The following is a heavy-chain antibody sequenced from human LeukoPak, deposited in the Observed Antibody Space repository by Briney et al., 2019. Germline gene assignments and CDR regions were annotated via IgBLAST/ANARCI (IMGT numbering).Heavy chain of an antibody. V-gene: IGHV4-4*07. CDR2: IYTSGGT. CDR1: GGSISSYY. CDR3: ARHCSSTSCYAGGTWGFDY. J-gene: IGHJ4*02. D-gene: IGHD2-2*01. Sequence: SETLSLTCTVSGGSISSYYWSWIRQPAGKGLEWIGRIYTSGGTNYNPSLKSRVTISVDTSKNQFSLKLSSVTAADTAVYYCARHCSSTSCYAGGTWGFDYWGQGTLVTVSS.